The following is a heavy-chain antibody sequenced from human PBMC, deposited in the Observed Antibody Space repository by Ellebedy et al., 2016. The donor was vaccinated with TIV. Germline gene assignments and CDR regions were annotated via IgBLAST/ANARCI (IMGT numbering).Heavy chain of an antibody. CDR1: GGTFSSYA. V-gene: IGHV1-69*13. J-gene: IGHJ4*02. D-gene: IGHD1-26*01. CDR3: AREGGNSGSMGY. CDR2: IIPIFGIA. Sequence: AASVKVSCKASGGTFSSYAIRWVRQAPGQGLEWMGGIIPIFGIANYAQEFQGRVTITADESTSTAYMEMSSLRSEDTAVYYCAREGGNSGSMGYWGQGTLVTVSS.